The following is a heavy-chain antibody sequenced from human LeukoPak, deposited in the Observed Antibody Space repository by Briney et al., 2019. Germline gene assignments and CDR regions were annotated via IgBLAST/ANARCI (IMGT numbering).Heavy chain of an antibody. CDR1: GFTFSSYA. D-gene: IGHD6-19*01. V-gene: IGHV3-23*01. CDR3: ALGVQWLVTFDY. J-gene: IGHJ4*02. CDR2: ISGSGGNT. Sequence: GGSLRLSCAASGFTFSSYAMSWVRQAPGKGLEWVSAISGSGGNTYYADSVKGRFTISRDNSKNTLFLQMSSLRAEDTAVYYCALGVQWLVTFDYWGQGTLVTVSS.